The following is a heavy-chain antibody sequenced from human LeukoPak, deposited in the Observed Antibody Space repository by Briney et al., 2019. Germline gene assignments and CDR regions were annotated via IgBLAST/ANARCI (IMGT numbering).Heavy chain of an antibody. Sequence: ASVKVSCKVSGYTLTELSMHWVRQAPGEGLEWMGGFDPEDGETIYAQKFQGRVTMTEDTSTDTAYMELSSLRSEDTAVYYCATASYGSGSYSESVDIWGQGTMVTVPS. CDR2: FDPEDGET. CDR3: ATASYGSGSYSESVDI. V-gene: IGHV1-24*01. D-gene: IGHD3-10*01. CDR1: GYTLTELS. J-gene: IGHJ3*02.